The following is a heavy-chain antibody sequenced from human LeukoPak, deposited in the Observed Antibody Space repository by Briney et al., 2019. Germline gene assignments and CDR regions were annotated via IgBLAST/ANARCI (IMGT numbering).Heavy chain of an antibody. CDR3: ARVSSSSKGVVDY. CDR1: GYPFTRYY. D-gene: IGHD6-6*01. J-gene: IGHJ4*02. CDR2: INPNSGGT. Sequence: GASVRVSCKASGYPFTRYYMRWVGQAPGHRLEWMGWINPNSGGTNYAQKFQGRVTMTRDTSISTAYMELSRLRSDDPAVYYCARVSSSSKGVVDYWGQATQVTVPS. V-gene: IGHV1-2*02.